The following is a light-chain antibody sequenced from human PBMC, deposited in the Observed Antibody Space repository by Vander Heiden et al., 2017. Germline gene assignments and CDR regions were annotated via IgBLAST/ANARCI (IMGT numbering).Light chain of an antibody. CDR2: DAS. CDR1: QDISNY. CDR3: QQDDNLPNT. J-gene: IGKJ4*01. V-gene: IGKV1-33*01. Sequence: DIQMTQSPSSLSASVGDRVTITCQASQDISNYLNWYQQKPGKAPKLLIYDASNLETAVPSRFSGSGSGTDFTFSIISLQPEAIATYYCQQDDNLPNTFGGGTKLEIK.